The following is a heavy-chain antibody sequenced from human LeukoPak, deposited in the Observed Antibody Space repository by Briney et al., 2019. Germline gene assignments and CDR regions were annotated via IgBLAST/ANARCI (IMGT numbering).Heavy chain of an antibody. D-gene: IGHD1-26*01. V-gene: IGHV3-23*01. CDR3: ARAPKFRLVGVPKGPFDP. J-gene: IGHJ5*02. Sequence: GGSLRLSCAASGFTFSSYAMSWVRQAPGKGLEWVSAISGSGGTIYYADSVKGRFFISRDNAKNSLYLQMNSLRAEDTAVYYCARAPKFRLVGVPKGPFDPWGQGTLVTVSS. CDR2: ISGSGGTI. CDR1: GFTFSSYA.